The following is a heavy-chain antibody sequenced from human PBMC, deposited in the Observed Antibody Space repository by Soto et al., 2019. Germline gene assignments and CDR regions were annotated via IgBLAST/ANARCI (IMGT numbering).Heavy chain of an antibody. CDR1: GFTFTSSA. Sequence: SVKVSCKASGFTFTSSAVQWVRQARGQRLEWIGWIVVGSGNTNYAQKFQERVTITRDMSTSTAYMELSSLRAEDTAVYYCAKDLNWNKIGDVWGQGTTVTVSS. V-gene: IGHV1-58*01. D-gene: IGHD1-1*01. CDR3: AKDLNWNKIGDV. CDR2: IVVGSGNT. J-gene: IGHJ6*02.